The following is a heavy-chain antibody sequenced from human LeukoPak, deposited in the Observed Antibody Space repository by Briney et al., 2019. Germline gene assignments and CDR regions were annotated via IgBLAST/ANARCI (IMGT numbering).Heavy chain of an antibody. J-gene: IGHJ5*02. Sequence: RASETLSLTCTVSGGSITSSSYYWGWIRQPPGKGLEWIGSNSGSTYYNPSLKSRVTISVDTSKNQFSLKLSSVTAADTAVYYCARDYVWGSYRGYNWFDPWGQGTLVTVSS. V-gene: IGHV4-39*07. CDR3: ARDYVWGSYRGYNWFDP. D-gene: IGHD3-16*02. CDR1: GGSITSSSYY. CDR2: NSGST.